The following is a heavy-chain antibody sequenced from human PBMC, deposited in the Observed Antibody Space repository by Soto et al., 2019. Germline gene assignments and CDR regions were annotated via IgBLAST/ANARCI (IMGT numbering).Heavy chain of an antibody. CDR3: ASTYYNASSGPFDY. D-gene: IGHD3-22*01. V-gene: IGHV4-31*03. Sequence: PSETLSLTCTVSGCSISSGNYYWSWIRQHPGKGLEWIGYIYYSGSTYYNPSLKSRVTISVDTSKNQFSLKLSSVTAADTAVYYCASTYYNASSGPFDYWGQGTLVTVSS. J-gene: IGHJ4*02. CDR2: IYYSGST. CDR1: GCSISSGNYY.